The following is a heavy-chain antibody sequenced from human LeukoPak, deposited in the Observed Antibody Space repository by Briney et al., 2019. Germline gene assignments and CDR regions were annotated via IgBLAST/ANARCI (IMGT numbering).Heavy chain of an antibody. D-gene: IGHD3-16*02. J-gene: IGHJ4*02. Sequence: PGGSLRLSCSASGFTFSSYAMHWVRQAPGKGLEYVSAISSNGGSTYYADSVKGRFTISRDNSKNTLYLQMSSLRAEDTAVYYCVKDLRRACDYVWGSYRYVGFDYWGQGTLVTVSS. CDR3: VKDLRRACDYVWGSYRYVGFDY. CDR2: ISSNGGST. V-gene: IGHV3-64D*09. CDR1: GFTFSSYA.